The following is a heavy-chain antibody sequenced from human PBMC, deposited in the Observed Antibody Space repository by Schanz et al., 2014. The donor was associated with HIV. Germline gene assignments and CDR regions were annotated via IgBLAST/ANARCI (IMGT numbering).Heavy chain of an antibody. V-gene: IGHV1-69*01. CDR1: GGTFRSNA. D-gene: IGHD6-19*01. J-gene: IGHJ6*02. Sequence: QVQLVQSGAEVKKPGSSVKVSCKASGGTFRSNAITWVRQAPGQGLEWIGHFNVMLSKINSAQKFQGRVSMTADQSTNTAYMEMRGLRFEDTAVYYCASGRRSGIGWRMDVWGQGTTVSVSS. CDR3: ASGRRSGIGWRMDV. CDR2: FNVMLSKI.